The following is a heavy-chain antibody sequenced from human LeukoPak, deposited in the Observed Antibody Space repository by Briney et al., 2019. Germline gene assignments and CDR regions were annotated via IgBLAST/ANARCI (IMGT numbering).Heavy chain of an antibody. CDR1: GGSISSSSYY. CDR2: IYYSGST. CDR3: ARHRDYYDSSGYYHEAYYFDY. V-gene: IGHV4-39*01. D-gene: IGHD3-22*01. J-gene: IGHJ4*02. Sequence: SETLSLTCTVSGGSISSSSYYWGWIRQPPGKGLEWIGSIYYSGSTYYNPSLKSRVTISVDTSKNQFSLKLSSVTAADTAVYYCARHRDYYDSSGYYHEAYYFDYWGQGTLVTVSS.